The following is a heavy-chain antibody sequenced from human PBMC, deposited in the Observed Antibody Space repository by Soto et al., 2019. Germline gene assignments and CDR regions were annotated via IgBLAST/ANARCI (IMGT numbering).Heavy chain of an antibody. V-gene: IGHV1-24*01. CDR2: FDPEDGET. CDR1: GYTLTELS. Sequence: QVQLVQSGAEVKKPGASVKVSCKVSGYTLTELSMHWVRQAPGKGLEWMGGFDPEDGETIYAQKFQGRVTMPEDTSTDTAYMELSSLRSEDAAVYYCASLGDFDWTYWGQGTLVTVSS. J-gene: IGHJ4*02. CDR3: ASLGDFDWTY. D-gene: IGHD3-9*01.